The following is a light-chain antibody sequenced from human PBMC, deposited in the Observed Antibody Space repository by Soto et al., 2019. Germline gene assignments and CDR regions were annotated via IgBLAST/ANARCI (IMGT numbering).Light chain of an antibody. V-gene: IGKV1-12*01. J-gene: IGKJ3*01. CDR2: AAS. Sequence: DIQLTQSPSSVSASVGARVTITCRASPGIASWLAWYQQKSGEAPNLLIYAASNLQSGVPSRFSGSGSGTDFTLTISSLQPEDSATYYCQQANSFPFTFGPGTKVDIK. CDR1: PGIASW. CDR3: QQANSFPFT.